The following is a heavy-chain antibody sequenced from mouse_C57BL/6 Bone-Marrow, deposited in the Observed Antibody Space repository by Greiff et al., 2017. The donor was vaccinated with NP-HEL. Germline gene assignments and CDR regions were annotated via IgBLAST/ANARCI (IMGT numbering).Heavy chain of an antibody. V-gene: IGHV14-2*01. Sequence: VQLQQSGAELVKPGASVKLSCTASGFNIKDYYMHWVKQRTEQGLEWIGRIDPEDGETKYAPQFQGKATITADTSSNTAYLQLSSLTSEDTAVYYCARGLGLRRGFAYWGQGTLVTVSA. J-gene: IGHJ3*01. CDR3: ARGLGLRRGFAY. CDR1: GFNIKDYY. D-gene: IGHD2-2*01. CDR2: IDPEDGET.